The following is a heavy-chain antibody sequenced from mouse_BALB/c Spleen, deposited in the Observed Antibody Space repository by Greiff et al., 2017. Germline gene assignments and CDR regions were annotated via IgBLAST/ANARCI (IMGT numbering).Heavy chain of an antibody. J-gene: IGHJ4*01. D-gene: IGHD2-1*01. Sequence: QVQLQQPGAELVKPGASVKLSCKASGYTFTSYWMHWVKQRPGQGLEWIGEIDPSDSYTNYNQKFKGKATLTVDKSSSTAYMQLSSLTSEDSAVYYCAIYPYGNYVYYAMDYWGQGTTVTVSS. CDR1: GYTFTSYW. CDR3: AIYPYGNYVYYAMDY. CDR2: IDPSDSYT. V-gene: IGHV1-69*02.